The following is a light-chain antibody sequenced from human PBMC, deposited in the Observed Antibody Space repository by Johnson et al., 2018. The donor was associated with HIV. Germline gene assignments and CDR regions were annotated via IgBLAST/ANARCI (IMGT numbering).Light chain of an antibody. CDR3: GTWDSSLSACV. Sequence: QSVLTQPPSVSAAPGQKVTISCSGSSSNIGNNYVSWYQQLPGTAPKLLIYENNKRPSRIPDRFSGSKSGTSATLGITGLQTGDEADYYCGTWDSSLSACVFGTGTKVTVL. J-gene: IGLJ1*01. V-gene: IGLV1-51*02. CDR1: SSNIGNNY. CDR2: ENN.